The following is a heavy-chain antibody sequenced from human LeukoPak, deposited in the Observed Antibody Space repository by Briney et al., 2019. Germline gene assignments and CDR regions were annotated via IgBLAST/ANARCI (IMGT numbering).Heavy chain of an antibody. D-gene: IGHD4-17*01. V-gene: IGHV3-23*01. CDR3: AKDPNGDYIGTFDI. CDR2: INGVGT. CDR1: QFNFKRFG. J-gene: IGHJ3*02. Sequence: GGSLRLSCATSQFNFKRFGMTWVRQAPGKGLEWVSSINGVGTQYADSVQGRFAISRDNSKNTLYLQMNSLRAEDTVVYYCAKDPNGDYIGTFDIWDQGTMVTVSS.